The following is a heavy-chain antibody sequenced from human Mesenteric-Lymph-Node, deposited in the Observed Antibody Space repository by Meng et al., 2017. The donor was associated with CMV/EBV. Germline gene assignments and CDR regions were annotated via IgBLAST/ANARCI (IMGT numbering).Heavy chain of an antibody. CDR2: MNPNSGNT. V-gene: IGHV1-8*01. J-gene: IGHJ4*02. CDR1: GYTFTSYD. CDR3: VGNMVRGAPYYFDY. Sequence: ASGYTFTSYDITWVRQATGQGLEWMGWMNPNSGNTGYAQKFQGRVTMTRNTSISTAYMELSSLRSEDTAVYYCVGNMVRGAPYYFDYWGQGTLVTVSS. D-gene: IGHD3-10*01.